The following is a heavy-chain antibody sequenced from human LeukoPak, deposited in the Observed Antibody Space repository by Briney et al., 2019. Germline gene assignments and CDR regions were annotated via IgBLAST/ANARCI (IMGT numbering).Heavy chain of an antibody. V-gene: IGHV3-9*01. CDR3: AKDPESGHSNYGITFDI. CDR1: GFTFDNYA. CDR2: ISWSSGSI. D-gene: IGHD4-11*01. Sequence: GGSLRLSCAASGFTFDNYAMHWVRQAPGKGLEWVSGISWSSGSIGYADSVKGRFTISRDNAKNSLYLQINSLRAEDTALYYCAKDPESGHSNYGITFDIWGQGTMVTVSS. J-gene: IGHJ3*02.